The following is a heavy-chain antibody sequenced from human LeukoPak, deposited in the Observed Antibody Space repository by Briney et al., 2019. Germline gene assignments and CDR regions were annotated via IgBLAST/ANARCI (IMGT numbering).Heavy chain of an antibody. CDR3: ARDTNLRDSFDI. CDR1: GGSISSYY. CDR2: IYHSGST. J-gene: IGHJ3*02. V-gene: IGHV4-59*01. D-gene: IGHD2-8*01. Sequence: SETLSLTCTVSGGSISSYYWSWIRQPPGKGLEWIGSIYHSGSTYYNPSLKSRVTISVDTSKNQFSLKLSSVTAADTAVYYCARDTNLRDSFDIWGQGTMVTVSS.